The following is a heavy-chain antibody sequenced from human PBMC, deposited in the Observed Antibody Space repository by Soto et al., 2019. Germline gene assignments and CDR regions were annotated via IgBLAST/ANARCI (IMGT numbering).Heavy chain of an antibody. V-gene: IGHV4-59*01. J-gene: IGHJ5*01. Sequence: PSETLSLTCTVSGGSITSYYWSWIRQPPGKGLEWIAYIYNNGTTNSNPSLKSRVTISLDTSKNQFYLKLTSVTAADTAVYYCTRGHWALDSWAQGTLVTVSS. D-gene: IGHD3-16*01. CDR1: GGSITSYY. CDR2: IYNNGTT. CDR3: TRGHWALDS.